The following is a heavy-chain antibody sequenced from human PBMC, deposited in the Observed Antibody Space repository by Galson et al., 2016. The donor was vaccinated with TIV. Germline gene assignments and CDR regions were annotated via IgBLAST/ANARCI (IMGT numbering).Heavy chain of an antibody. V-gene: IGHV5-51*01. J-gene: IGHJ4*02. CDR2: IYFADSET. Sequence: QSGAEVKKSGESLKISCKTSGNTFINSWIAWVRQMPGKGLECMGVIYFADSETIYSSSFEGHVTISVDKSINTAYLHWNRLKASDSAMYYCARLGYGADCYSGVGKWGQGTLVTFAS. CDR1: GNTFINSW. CDR3: ARLGYGADCYSGVGK. D-gene: IGHD2-21*01.